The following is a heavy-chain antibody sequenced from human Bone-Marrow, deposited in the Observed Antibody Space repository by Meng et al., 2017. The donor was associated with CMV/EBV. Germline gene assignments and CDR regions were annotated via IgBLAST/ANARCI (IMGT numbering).Heavy chain of an antibody. CDR1: GGSISSYY. CDR3: ARVKHIGILTGSRYFDY. D-gene: IGHD3-9*01. CDR2: IYYSGST. J-gene: IGHJ4*02. V-gene: IGHV4-59*01. Sequence: SETLSLTCTVSGGSISSYYWSWIRQPPGKGLEWIGYIYYSGSTNYNPSLKSRVTISVDTSKNQFSLKLSSVTAADTAVYYCARVKHIGILTGSRYFDYWGQGILVNVAS.